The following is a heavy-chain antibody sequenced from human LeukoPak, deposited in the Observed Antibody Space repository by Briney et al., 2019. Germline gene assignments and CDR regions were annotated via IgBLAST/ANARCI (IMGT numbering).Heavy chain of an antibody. CDR1: GYNFPSYG. J-gene: IGHJ4*02. V-gene: IGHV1-18*01. CDR3: ARDRGGKGSAIFY. D-gene: IGHD4-23*01. Sequence: ASVKVSCKASGYNFPSYGINWVRQAPGQGLEWMGWIRPHTGETNSAQRFQDRVTMATDTSTTTAYMELRSLRFDDTAVYYCARDRGGKGSAIFYWGQGSLVTVSS. CDR2: IRPHTGET.